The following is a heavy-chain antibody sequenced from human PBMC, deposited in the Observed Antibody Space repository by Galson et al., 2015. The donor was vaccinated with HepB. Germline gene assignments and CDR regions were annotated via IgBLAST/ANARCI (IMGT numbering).Heavy chain of an antibody. CDR3: AREYGDYAAFDI. V-gene: IGHV3-21*01. CDR1: GFTFSSYS. Sequence: SLRLSCAASGFTFSSYSMNWVRQAPGKGLEWVSSISSSSSYIYYADSVKGRFTISRDNAKNSLYLQMNSLRAEDTAVYYCAREYGDYAAFDIWGQGTMVTVSS. CDR2: ISSSSSYI. D-gene: IGHD4-17*01. J-gene: IGHJ3*02.